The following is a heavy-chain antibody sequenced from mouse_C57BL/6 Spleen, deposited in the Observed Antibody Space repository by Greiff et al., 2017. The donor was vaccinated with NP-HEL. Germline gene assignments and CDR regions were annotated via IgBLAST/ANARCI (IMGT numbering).Heavy chain of an antibody. CDR2: INPNNGGT. Sequence: EVQLQQSGPELVKPGASVKISCKATGYTFTDYYMNWVKQSHGKSLEWIGDINPNNGGTSYNQKFKGKATLTVDKSSSTAYMELRSLTSEDSAVYYCARPGAQATMAMDYWGQGTSVTVSS. CDR1: GYTFTDYY. CDR3: ARPGAQATMAMDY. D-gene: IGHD3-2*02. V-gene: IGHV1-26*01. J-gene: IGHJ4*01.